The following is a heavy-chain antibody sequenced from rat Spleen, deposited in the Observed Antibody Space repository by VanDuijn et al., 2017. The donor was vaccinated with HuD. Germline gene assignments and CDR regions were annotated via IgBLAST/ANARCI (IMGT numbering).Heavy chain of an antibody. J-gene: IGHJ4*01. D-gene: IGHD1-10*01. CDR3: ARSRYNNYVMDA. CDR2: LNSAGTT. CDR1: AYSIISSYR. Sequence: VQLLESGPGLVKPSQSLSLTCSVTAYSIISSYRWNWIRKFPGNKLEWMGNLNSAGTTNYNPSLKSRISITRDTSKNQFFLQVNSVSTEDTATYYCARSRYNNYVMDAWGQGASVTVSA. V-gene: IGHV3-3*01.